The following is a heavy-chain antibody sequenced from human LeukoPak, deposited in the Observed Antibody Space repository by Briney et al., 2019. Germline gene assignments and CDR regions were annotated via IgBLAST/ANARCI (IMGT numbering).Heavy chain of an antibody. D-gene: IGHD6-13*01. Sequence: SGGSLRLSCAASGFTFSSYAMHWVRQAPGKGLEWVAVISYDGSNKYYADSVKGRFTISRDNSKNTLYLQMNSLRAEDTAVYYCARDRIAAAGTHRGAFDIWGQGTMVTVSS. CDR2: ISYDGSNK. CDR1: GFTFSSYA. V-gene: IGHV3-30-3*01. J-gene: IGHJ3*02. CDR3: ARDRIAAAGTHRGAFDI.